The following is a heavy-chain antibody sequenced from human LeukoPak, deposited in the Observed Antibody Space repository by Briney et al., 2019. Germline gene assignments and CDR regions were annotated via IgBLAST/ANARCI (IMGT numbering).Heavy chain of an antibody. J-gene: IGHJ4*02. D-gene: IGHD1-14*01. Sequence: PGGSLRLSCAASGFTVITNDMTWVGQAPGKGLEWVSVLYSDGNTKYADSVQGRFTISRDNSKNTLHLEMNSLSPDDTAVYYCARGVEPLAANTLAYWGQGTLVTVSS. CDR3: ARGVEPLAANTLAY. CDR1: GFTVITND. CDR2: LYSDGNT. V-gene: IGHV3-53*01.